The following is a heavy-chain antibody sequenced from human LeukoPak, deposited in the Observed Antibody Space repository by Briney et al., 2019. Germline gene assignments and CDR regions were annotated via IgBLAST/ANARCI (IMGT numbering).Heavy chain of an antibody. CDR2: INPNTGGT. Sequence: GASVTVSCKCSGCTFIGYYMHWLRQARGQGLEWMGWINPNTGGTNNAQQFQGRVAMTRDTSISTAYMELSSLRSDDTAVYYCAKFLVGATTARSAFDIWGQGTMVTVSS. J-gene: IGHJ3*02. CDR1: GCTFIGYY. D-gene: IGHD1-26*01. CDR3: AKFLVGATTARSAFDI. V-gene: IGHV1-2*02.